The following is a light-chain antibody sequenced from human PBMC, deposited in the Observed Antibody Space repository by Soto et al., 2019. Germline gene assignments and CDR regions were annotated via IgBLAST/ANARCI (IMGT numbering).Light chain of an antibody. CDR1: QSISSY. Sequence: DIQMTQSPSSLSASVGDRVTLTCRASQSISSYLNWFQQKPGKAPKLLIYTASNLQGGVPSRFSGSGSGTDFTLTISSLQPEDFATYYCQQTYTTLWTFGQGTKVDIK. V-gene: IGKV1-39*01. J-gene: IGKJ1*01. CDR2: TAS. CDR3: QQTYTTLWT.